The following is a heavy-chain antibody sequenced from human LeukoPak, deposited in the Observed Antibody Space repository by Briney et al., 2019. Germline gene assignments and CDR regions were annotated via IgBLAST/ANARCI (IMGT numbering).Heavy chain of an antibody. CDR3: ARVVLCGGDCYSGDAFDI. CDR2: IYYSGST. D-gene: IGHD2-21*02. J-gene: IGHJ3*02. Sequence: SETLSLTCTVSGGSISSGGYYWSWIRQHPGKGLEWIGYIYYSGSTYYNPSLKSRVTISVDTSENQFSLKLSSVTAADTAVYYCARVVLCGGDCYSGDAFDIWGQGTMVTVSS. CDR1: GGSISSGGYY. V-gene: IGHV4-31*03.